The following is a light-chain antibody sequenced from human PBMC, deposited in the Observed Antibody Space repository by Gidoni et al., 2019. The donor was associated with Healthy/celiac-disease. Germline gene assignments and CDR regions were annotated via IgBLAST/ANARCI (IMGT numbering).Light chain of an antibody. CDR1: QGISSY. J-gene: IGKJ2*01. Sequence: DIQLTQSPSFLSASVGARVTITCRASQGISSYLAWYQQKPGKAPKLLIYAASTLQSGVQSRLSGSGSGKEFTRTISSLQPEDFATYYCQKLNSYPRYTFGQGTKLEIK. CDR3: QKLNSYPRYT. CDR2: AAS. V-gene: IGKV1-9*01.